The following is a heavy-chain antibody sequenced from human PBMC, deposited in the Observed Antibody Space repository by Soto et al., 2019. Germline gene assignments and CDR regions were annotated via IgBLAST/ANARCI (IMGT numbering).Heavy chain of an antibody. CDR3: AKSPRPYCSGGSCYSDY. CDR1: GFTFSSYA. CDR2: ISGSGGST. J-gene: IGHJ4*02. Sequence: GGSLRLSCAASGFTFSSYAMSWVRQAPGKGLEWVSAISGSGGSTYYADSVKGRFTISRDNSKNTLYLQMNSLRAEDTAVYYCAKSPRPYCSGGSCYSDYWGQGTLVTVSS. V-gene: IGHV3-23*01. D-gene: IGHD2-15*01.